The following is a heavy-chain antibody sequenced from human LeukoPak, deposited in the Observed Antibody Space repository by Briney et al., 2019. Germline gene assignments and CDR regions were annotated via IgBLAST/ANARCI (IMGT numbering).Heavy chain of an antibody. Sequence: GGSLRLSCAASGFTFSDYYMSWIRQAPGKGLEWVSYISSSGSTIYYAGSVKGRFTISRDNAKNSLYLQMNGLRAEDTAVYYCVRISSTSSYYMDVWGKGTTVTVSS. CDR3: VRISSTSSYYMDV. V-gene: IGHV3-11*04. CDR1: GFTFSDYY. J-gene: IGHJ6*03. D-gene: IGHD2-2*01. CDR2: ISSSGSTI.